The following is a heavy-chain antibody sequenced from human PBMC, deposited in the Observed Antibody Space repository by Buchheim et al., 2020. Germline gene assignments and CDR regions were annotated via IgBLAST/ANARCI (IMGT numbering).Heavy chain of an antibody. Sequence: QVQLQQWGAGLLKPSETLSLTCAVYGGSFSGYYWSWIRQPPGKGLEWIGEINHSGSTNYNPSLKSRVTISVDTSKSQFSLKLSSVTAADTAVYYCARDLRIAARRNYYYMDVWGKGTT. CDR1: GGSFSGYY. J-gene: IGHJ6*03. CDR2: INHSGST. CDR3: ARDLRIAARRNYYYMDV. V-gene: IGHV4-34*01. D-gene: IGHD6-6*01.